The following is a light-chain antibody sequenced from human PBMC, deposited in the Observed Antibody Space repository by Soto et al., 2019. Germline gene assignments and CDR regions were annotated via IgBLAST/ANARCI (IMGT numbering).Light chain of an antibody. Sequence: QSVLTQPPSVSAAPGQKVTISCSGSSSNMGNNYVSWYQQLPGTAPKLLIYDNNKRPSGIPDRFSGSTSGTSATLGITGLQTGDEADYYCGTWDSSLSAVVFGGGTKVTVL. CDR2: DNN. CDR1: SSNMGNNY. CDR3: GTWDSSLSAVV. V-gene: IGLV1-51*01. J-gene: IGLJ2*01.